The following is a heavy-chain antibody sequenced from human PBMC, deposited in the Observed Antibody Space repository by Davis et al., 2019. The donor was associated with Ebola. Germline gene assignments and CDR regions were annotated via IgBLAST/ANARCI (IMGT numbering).Heavy chain of an antibody. J-gene: IGHJ6*02. CDR3: AREGAAQYYYGMDV. D-gene: IGHD6-25*01. V-gene: IGHV1-18*01. Sequence: GESLKISCKASGYTFTSYGISWVRQAPGQGLEWMGWISAYNGNTNYAQKLQGRVTMTTDTSTSTAYMELSSLRSEDTAVYYCAREGAAQYYYGMDVWGQGTTVTVSS. CDR1: GYTFTSYG. CDR2: ISAYNGNT.